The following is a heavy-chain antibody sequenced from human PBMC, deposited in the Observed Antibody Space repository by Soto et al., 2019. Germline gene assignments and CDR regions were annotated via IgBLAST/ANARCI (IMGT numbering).Heavy chain of an antibody. Sequence: EVQLVESGGGLVQPGGSLRLSCAASGFTLSNYWLPWARQAPGKGLVWVSRISSDGGSTNYADSVKGRFTISRDNAKNTLHLQMNSLRAEDTAVYYCARVPYCSSSSCYSYFDSWGQGTLVTVSS. CDR1: GFTLSNYW. D-gene: IGHD2-2*01. V-gene: IGHV3-74*01. CDR2: ISSDGGST. CDR3: ARVPYCSSSSCYSYFDS. J-gene: IGHJ4*02.